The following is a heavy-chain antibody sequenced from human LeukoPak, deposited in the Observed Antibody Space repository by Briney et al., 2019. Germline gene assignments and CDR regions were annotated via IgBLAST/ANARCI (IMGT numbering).Heavy chain of an antibody. CDR1: GGSISSGDYY. V-gene: IGHV4-30-4*01. Sequence: PSQTLSLTCTVSGGSISSGDYYWSWIRQPPGKGLEWIGYIYNSGSAYYNPSLKSRVTISVDTSKNQFTLKVSSVTAADTAVYYCARLQGGRSGYYPFDSWGQGTLVTVPS. J-gene: IGHJ4*02. CDR2: IYNSGSA. D-gene: IGHD3-22*01. CDR3: ARLQGGRSGYYPFDS.